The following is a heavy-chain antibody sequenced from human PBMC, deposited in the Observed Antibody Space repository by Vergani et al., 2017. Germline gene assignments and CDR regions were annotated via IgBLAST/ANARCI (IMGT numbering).Heavy chain of an antibody. CDR1: GYSFSDYW. J-gene: IGHJ2*01. CDR3: ARRGTQREYFTL. V-gene: IGHV5-51*01. Sequence: EGQLVQSGAEVKKPGESLKISCKGSGYSFSDYWIAWVRQMPGKGLEWMGIIYPGDSDTRYSPSFQVQVTISVDKSISTAYLQWSSLKASDTAIYYCARRGTQREYFTLWGRGTLVTVSS. D-gene: IGHD5-18*01. CDR2: IYPGDSDT.